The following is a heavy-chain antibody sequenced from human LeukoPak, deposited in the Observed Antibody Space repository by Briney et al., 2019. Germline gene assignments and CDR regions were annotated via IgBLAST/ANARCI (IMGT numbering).Heavy chain of an antibody. V-gene: IGHV5-51*01. CDR2: IFPGDSDT. D-gene: IGHD5-18*01. CDR3: ARRGYSYDFDY. CDR1: GYSITKNW. Sequence: GESLKISCQGSGYSITKNWIGWVRQMPGKGLEWMGVIFPGDSDTRYSPYFQGQVIMSVDKTFNTAYLHWSSLKASDTAIYYCARRGYSYDFDYWGQGTLVTVSS. J-gene: IGHJ4*02.